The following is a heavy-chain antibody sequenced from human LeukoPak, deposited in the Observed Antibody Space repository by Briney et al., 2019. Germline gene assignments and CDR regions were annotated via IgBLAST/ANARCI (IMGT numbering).Heavy chain of an antibody. V-gene: IGHV3-72*01. CDR1: GFTFSDHY. Sequence: GGSLRLSCAASGFTFSDHYMDWVRQAPGKGLEWVGRTRNKANSYTTEYAASVKGRFTISRDDSKNSLYLQMNSLKTEDTAVYYCARQGRDGYNYDYWGQGTLVTVSS. CDR3: ARQGRDGYNYDY. J-gene: IGHJ4*02. D-gene: IGHD5-24*01. CDR2: TRNKANSYTT.